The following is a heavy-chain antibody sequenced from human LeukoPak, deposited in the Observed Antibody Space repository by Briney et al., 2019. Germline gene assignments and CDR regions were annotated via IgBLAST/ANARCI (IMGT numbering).Heavy chain of an antibody. D-gene: IGHD5-18*01. CDR3: AKDLKSDTAMAALGGDY. Sequence: PGGSLRLSRAASGFTFSSYAMSWVRQAPGKGLEWVSAISGSGGSTYYADSVKGRFTISRDNSKNTLYLQMNSLRAEDTAVYYCAKDLKSDTAMAALGGDYWGQGTLVTVSS. CDR2: ISGSGGST. V-gene: IGHV3-23*01. J-gene: IGHJ4*02. CDR1: GFTFSSYA.